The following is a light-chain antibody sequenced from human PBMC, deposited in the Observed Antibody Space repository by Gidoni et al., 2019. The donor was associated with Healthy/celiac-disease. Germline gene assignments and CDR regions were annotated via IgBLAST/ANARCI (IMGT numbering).Light chain of an antibody. Sequence: QSALTQPASVSGSPGQSITISCTGTSSDVGGYNYVSWYQQHPGKAPKLMFYEVSNRPSGVPDRFSGSKSGNTASLTISGLQAEDEADYYCSSYTSSSTPVVFGGGTKLTVL. V-gene: IGLV2-14*01. J-gene: IGLJ2*01. CDR1: SSDVGGYNY. CDR3: SSYTSSSTPVV. CDR2: EVS.